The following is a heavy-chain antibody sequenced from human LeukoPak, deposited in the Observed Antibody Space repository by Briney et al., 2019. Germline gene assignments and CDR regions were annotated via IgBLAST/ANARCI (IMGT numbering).Heavy chain of an antibody. Sequence: GGSLRLSCAASGFTFSSYGMHWVRQAPGKGLEWVAFIRYDGSNKYYADSVKGRFTISRDNSKNTLYLQMNSLRAEDTAVYYCAILGTTVTIKWGQGTLVTVSS. CDR3: AILGTTVTIK. CDR1: GFTFSSYG. D-gene: IGHD4-17*01. J-gene: IGHJ4*02. V-gene: IGHV3-30*02. CDR2: IRYDGSNK.